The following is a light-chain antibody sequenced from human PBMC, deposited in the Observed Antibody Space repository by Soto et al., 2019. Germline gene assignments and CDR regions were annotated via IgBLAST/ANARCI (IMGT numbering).Light chain of an antibody. CDR2: GAS. J-gene: IGKJ1*01. CDR1: QSVSSSY. CDR3: QQYGSSPWT. Sequence: EIVLTQSPGTLSFSPGERATLSCWASQSVSSSYLAWYQQKPGQAPRLLIYGASSRATGIPDRFSGSGSGTDFTLTISRLEPEDFALYYCQQYGSSPWTFGQGTKVEIK. V-gene: IGKV3-20*01.